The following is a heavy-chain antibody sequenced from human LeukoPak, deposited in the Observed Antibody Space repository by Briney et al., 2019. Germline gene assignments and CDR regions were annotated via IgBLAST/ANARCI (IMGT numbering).Heavy chain of an antibody. CDR2: INPSGGST. CDR3: ARRPAWYDSGSYSIFDY. Sequence: ASVKVSCKASGYTFTSYYMHWVRQAPGQGLEWMGIINPSGGSTSYAQKFQGRVTMTRDTSTSTVYMELSSLRSEDTAVYYCARRPAWYDSGSYSIFDYWGQGTLVTVSS. V-gene: IGHV1-46*01. CDR1: GYTFTSYY. D-gene: IGHD1-26*01. J-gene: IGHJ4*02.